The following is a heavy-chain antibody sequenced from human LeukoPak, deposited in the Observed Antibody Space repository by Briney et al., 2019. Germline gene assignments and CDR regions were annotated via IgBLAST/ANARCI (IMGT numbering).Heavy chain of an antibody. Sequence: GRTLRLSCAASGFTFSSYALHWGRQAPGKGLERVAVISYDGSNKYYADSVKGRFTISRNNYNNRLYLQMNSLRAEDTAVYYCARAQQLVPRTYYNYGRELWGKETTVSVSS. CDR3: ARAQQLVPRTYYNYGREL. D-gene: IGHD6-13*01. CDR1: GFTFSSYA. J-gene: IGHJ6*04. V-gene: IGHV3-30*04. CDR2: ISYDGSNK.